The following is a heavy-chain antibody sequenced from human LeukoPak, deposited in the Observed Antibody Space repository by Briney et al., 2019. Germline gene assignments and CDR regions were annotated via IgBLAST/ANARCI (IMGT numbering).Heavy chain of an antibody. CDR2: ISSSGSTI. D-gene: IGHD1-26*01. J-gene: IGHJ4*02. CDR3: ARPGSYFNDY. Sequence: PGGSLRLSCAASGFIFSSYEMNWVRQAPGKELEWVSYISSSGSTIYYADSVKGRFTISRDNAKDSLYLQMNSLRAEDTAVYYCARPGSYFNDYWGQGTLVTVSS. CDR1: GFIFSSYE. V-gene: IGHV3-48*03.